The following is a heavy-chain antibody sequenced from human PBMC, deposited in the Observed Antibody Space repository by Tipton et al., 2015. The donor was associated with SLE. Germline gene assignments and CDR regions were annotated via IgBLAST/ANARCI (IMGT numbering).Heavy chain of an antibody. Sequence: LRLSCAVYGGSFSGYYWTWIRQPPGKGLEWIGEINHSGSTNYNPSLKSRVTISVDTSKYQFSLRLTSVTAADTAVYYCADSLGGWGQGTLVTVSS. V-gene: IGHV4-34*01. CDR3: ADSLGG. CDR1: GGSFSGYY. CDR2: INHSGST. J-gene: IGHJ4*02. D-gene: IGHD1-26*01.